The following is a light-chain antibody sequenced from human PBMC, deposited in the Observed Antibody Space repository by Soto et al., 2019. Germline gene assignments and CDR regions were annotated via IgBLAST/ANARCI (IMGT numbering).Light chain of an antibody. CDR2: GAS. V-gene: IGKV3-15*01. CDR1: QSVYTN. Sequence: EIVLTQSPATQSVSPGERATFSCRASQSVYTNLAWYQQKPGQAPRVLIYGASTRATGIPARFTGIGSGTEFTLTISSLQSEDFAVYYCQQYNKWPITFGQGTRLEI. J-gene: IGKJ5*01. CDR3: QQYNKWPIT.